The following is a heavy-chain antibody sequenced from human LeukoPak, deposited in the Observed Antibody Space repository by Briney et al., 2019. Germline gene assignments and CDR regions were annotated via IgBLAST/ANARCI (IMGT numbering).Heavy chain of an antibody. CDR3: ARGDRRSGSQYYFDY. D-gene: IGHD3-22*01. CDR1: GFTVSSNY. CDR2: IYSGGST. J-gene: IGHJ4*02. Sequence: GGSLRLSCAASGFTVSSNYMSWVRQAPGKGPEWVSVIYSGGSTYYADSVKGRFTISRDNSKNTLYLQMNSLRAEDTAVYYCARGDRRSGSQYYFDYWGQGTLVTVSS. V-gene: IGHV3-53*01.